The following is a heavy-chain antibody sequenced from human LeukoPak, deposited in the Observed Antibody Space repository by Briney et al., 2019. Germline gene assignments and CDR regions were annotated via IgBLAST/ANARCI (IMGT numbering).Heavy chain of an antibody. V-gene: IGHV4-34*01. CDR3: ARASGYCSSTSCYGVFHRNWFDP. Sequence: ASETLSLTCAVYGGSFSGYYWSWIRQPPGKGLEWIGEINHSGSTNYNPSLKSRGTISVDTSKNQFSLKLSSVTAADTAVYYCARASGYCSSTSCYGVFHRNWFDPWGQGTLVTVSS. CDR1: GGSFSGYY. J-gene: IGHJ5*02. CDR2: INHSGST. D-gene: IGHD2-2*01.